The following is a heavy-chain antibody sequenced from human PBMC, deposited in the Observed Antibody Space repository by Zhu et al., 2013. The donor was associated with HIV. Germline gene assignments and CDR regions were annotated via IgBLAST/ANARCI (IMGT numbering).Heavy chain of an antibody. D-gene: IGHD2-21*01. CDR1: GYTFSDYD. J-gene: IGHJ4*02. CDR2: INPKSGGT. V-gene: IGHV1-2*02. CDR3: ARADRVVIDY. Sequence: QVQLVQSGAEVRKPGASVKVSCKASGYTFSDYDINWLRQTPGQGLEWMGWINPKSGGTKYAQKFQGRVTMTRDTSIRTVYMEVSRLKSDDTAVYYCARADRVVIDYWGQGNPGHRLL.